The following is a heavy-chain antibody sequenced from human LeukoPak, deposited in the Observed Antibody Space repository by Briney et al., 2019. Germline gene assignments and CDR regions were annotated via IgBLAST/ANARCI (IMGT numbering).Heavy chain of an antibody. D-gene: IGHD6-25*01. CDR3: ANIIRKYTSGYYYFDY. V-gene: IGHV3-30*18. Sequence: PGGSLRLSCAASGFTFSSYGMHWVRQAPGKGLEWVAAISFDGNNEYYADSVKGRFTISRDNSKNTLYLQMNSLRAEDTAVYYCANIIRKYTSGYYYFDYWGQGTLVTVSS. J-gene: IGHJ4*02. CDR1: GFTFSSYG. CDR2: ISFDGNNE.